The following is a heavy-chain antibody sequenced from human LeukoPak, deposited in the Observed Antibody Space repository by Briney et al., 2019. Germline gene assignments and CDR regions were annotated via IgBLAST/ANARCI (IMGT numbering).Heavy chain of an antibody. V-gene: IGHV1-2*02. CDR2: ININSGGT. Sequence: ASVQVSRQASGYTLTDYYMDSVRQPPGQRLECMGLININSGGTNYSQKFQGRVTMITATYNSTSSMELRRLRSDDRAVYECVRDAIAAAGTGSWGQGTLVTVSS. J-gene: IGHJ4*02. D-gene: IGHD6-13*01. CDR3: VRDAIAAAGTGS. CDR1: GYTLTDYY.